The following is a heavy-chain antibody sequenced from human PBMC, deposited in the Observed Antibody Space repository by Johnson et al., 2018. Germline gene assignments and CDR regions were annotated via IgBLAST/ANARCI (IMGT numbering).Heavy chain of an antibody. V-gene: IGHV3-73*02. D-gene: IGHD3-3*01. CDR1: GFTLSGSA. CDR2: ITMQPTGYGT. Sequence: VRLQESGGGLVQPGESLKVSCVGSGFTLSGSAMHWVRQAPGKGREWVGRITMQPTGYGTLYAASLKGRFVISRDNSKNTVYLEMSSLKNEDTAVYYCTGLRDDFHYWGQGTLVTVSS. J-gene: IGHJ1*01. CDR3: TGLRDDFHY.